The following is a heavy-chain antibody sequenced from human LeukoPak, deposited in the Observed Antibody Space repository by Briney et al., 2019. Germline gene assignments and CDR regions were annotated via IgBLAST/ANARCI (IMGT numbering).Heavy chain of an antibody. D-gene: IGHD2/OR15-2a*01. V-gene: IGHV3-15*01. CDR2: IKSKADDETT. Sequence: GGSLRLSCVASVFTLNNSWIIWVRQAPGKGREWIARIKSKADDETTQYAASVEGKLPIQRDDLTISLNLQINGLQIEDTAMYYCPTDQGNSTGHYYFDYWGQGTLVTVSS. J-gene: IGHJ4*02. CDR1: VFTLNNSW. CDR3: PTDQGNSTGHYYFDY.